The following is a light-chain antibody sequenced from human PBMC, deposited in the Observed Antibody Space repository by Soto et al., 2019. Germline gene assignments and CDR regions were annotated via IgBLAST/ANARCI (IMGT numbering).Light chain of an antibody. CDR2: ANN. Sequence: QPVLTQPPSVSGAPGQRVTISCTGSSSNIGAGYGVHWYQQLPGTAPKLLIDANNNRPSGVPDRFSGSKSGTSASLAITGLQAEDEADYHCQSYDDSLSGWVFGGGTQLTVL. J-gene: IGLJ3*02. V-gene: IGLV1-40*01. CDR1: SSNIGAGYG. CDR3: QSYDDSLSGWV.